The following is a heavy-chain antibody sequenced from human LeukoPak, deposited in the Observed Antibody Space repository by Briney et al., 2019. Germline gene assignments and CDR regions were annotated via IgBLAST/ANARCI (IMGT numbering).Heavy chain of an antibody. J-gene: IGHJ2*01. CDR3: ARTYGSSGLGYFDL. Sequence: SETLSLTCTVSGGSISSYYWSWIRQPPGKGLELIGYIYYSGSTNYNPSLKSRLTISVDTSKNQFSLKLSSVTAADTAVYYCARTYGSSGLGYFDLWGRGTLVAVSS. CDR2: IYYSGST. CDR1: GGSISSYY. D-gene: IGHD6-13*01. V-gene: IGHV4-59*01.